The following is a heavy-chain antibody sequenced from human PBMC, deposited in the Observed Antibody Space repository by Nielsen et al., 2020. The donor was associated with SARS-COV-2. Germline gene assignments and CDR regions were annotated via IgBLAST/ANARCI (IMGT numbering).Heavy chain of an antibody. CDR3: TTDPGYSYGSTPFDY. CDR2: IKSKTDGGTT. D-gene: IGHD5-18*01. Sequence: SCAASGFTFSNAWMSWVRQAPGKGLEWVGRIKSKTDGGTTDYAAPVKGRFTISRDDSKNTLYLQMNSLKTEDTAVYYCTTDPGYSYGSTPFDYWGQGTLVTVSS. CDR1: GFTFSNAW. V-gene: IGHV3-15*01. J-gene: IGHJ4*02.